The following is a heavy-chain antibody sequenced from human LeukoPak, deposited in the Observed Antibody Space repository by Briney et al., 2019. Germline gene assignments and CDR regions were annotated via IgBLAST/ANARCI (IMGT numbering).Heavy chain of an antibody. V-gene: IGHV3-53*01. CDR2: IYVVGAT. CDR1: GFTVSSDY. D-gene: IGHD2-21*01. CDR3: ATESPSCGGDCFGY. Sequence: GCLRLSCAASGFTVSSDYISWVRQAPREGLGWGSVIYVVGATYYADSMQGRLTTSRDTSKNTLYLHMNSLRAADTPVYYCATESPSCGGDCFGYWGQGTLVTVSS. J-gene: IGHJ4*02.